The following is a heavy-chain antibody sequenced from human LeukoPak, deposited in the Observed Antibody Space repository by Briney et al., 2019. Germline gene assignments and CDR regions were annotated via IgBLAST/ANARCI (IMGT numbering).Heavy chain of an antibody. J-gene: IGHJ4*02. D-gene: IGHD6-19*01. V-gene: IGHV4-61*01. CDR1: GDSGASSGSYW. CDR2: VHSSGST. CDR3: PRGGAWLVDF. Sequence: PSETLSLTCDVSGDSGASSGSYWSGWFRQPPGKVLEWIRYVHSSGSTKYNSSLGSRGTISMDTSRNQFSLKLSSVTAADTAVYFCPRGGAWLVDFWGRGTLVTVSS.